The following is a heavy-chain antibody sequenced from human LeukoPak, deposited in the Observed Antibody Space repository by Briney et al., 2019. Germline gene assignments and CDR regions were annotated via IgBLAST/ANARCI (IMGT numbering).Heavy chain of an antibody. D-gene: IGHD1-1*01. CDR1: GFTFSSYS. Sequence: GGSLRLSCAASGFTFSSYSMNWVRQAPGKGLEWVSSISSSSSYIYYADSVKGRFTISRDNAKNSLYLQMNSLRAEDTAVYYCARGVQPERQDDYWGQGTLVTVSS. J-gene: IGHJ4*02. V-gene: IGHV3-21*01. CDR2: ISSSSSYI. CDR3: ARGVQPERQDDY.